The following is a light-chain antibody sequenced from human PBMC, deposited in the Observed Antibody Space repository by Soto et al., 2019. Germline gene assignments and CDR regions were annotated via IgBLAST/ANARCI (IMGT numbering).Light chain of an antibody. J-gene: IGLJ3*02. V-gene: IGLV1-40*01. Sequence: QSVLTQPPSVSGAPGQRVTISCTGSSSNIGAGYDVHWYQQLPGTAPKLLIYGNSNRPSGVPDRFSGSKSGTSASLAITGLKDEDEADYYCQSYDSSLSGSVFGGGTKVTVL. CDR3: QSYDSSLSGSV. CDR1: SSNIGAGYD. CDR2: GNS.